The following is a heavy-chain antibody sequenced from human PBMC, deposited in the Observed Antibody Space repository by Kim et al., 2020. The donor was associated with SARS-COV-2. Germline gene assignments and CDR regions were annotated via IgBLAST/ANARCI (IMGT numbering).Heavy chain of an antibody. J-gene: IGHJ4*02. V-gene: IGHV3-23*01. Sequence: LSLTCAASGFAVYRFAMNWVRQAPGKGLEWISAITNNNGKTYYQDSVKGRFTISRDESKNIGYLHMSSLRVEDTAVYYCAKDHPSPGWPTFGDWGQGTLVPVSS. CDR1: GFAVYRFA. CDR2: ITNNNGKT. CDR3: AKDHPSPGWPTFGD. D-gene: IGHD6-19*01.